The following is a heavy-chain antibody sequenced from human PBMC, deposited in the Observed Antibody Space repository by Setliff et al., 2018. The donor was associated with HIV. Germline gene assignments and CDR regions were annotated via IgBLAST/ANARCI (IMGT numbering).Heavy chain of an antibody. D-gene: IGHD3-16*01. CDR1: GFTFTSHG. Sequence: SCAASGFTFTSHGMHWVRQAPGKGLEWVSFIRYDGNNKYYTDSVKGRFTISRDNSKNTLDLQMNSLRPEDTAVYYCAKDGDYSNNLYDAFDIWGQGTMVTVSS. J-gene: IGHJ3*02. CDR2: IRYDGNNK. CDR3: AKDGDYSNNLYDAFDI. V-gene: IGHV3-30*02.